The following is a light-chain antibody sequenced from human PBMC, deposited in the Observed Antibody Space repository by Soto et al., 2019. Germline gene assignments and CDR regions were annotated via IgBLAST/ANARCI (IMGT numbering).Light chain of an antibody. CDR3: HQCHSSPRT. CDR2: HTS. CDR1: QYINTS. V-gene: IGKV3-11*01. J-gene: IGKJ1*01. Sequence: EGVLTQYTGTRASFPGGRVTISDMASQYINTSLAWYQHRPGQAPRLLIYHTSTRAAGIPARFSASGSGTDFTLTISDLQPEDFALYYCHQCHSSPRTFGQGTMVDI.